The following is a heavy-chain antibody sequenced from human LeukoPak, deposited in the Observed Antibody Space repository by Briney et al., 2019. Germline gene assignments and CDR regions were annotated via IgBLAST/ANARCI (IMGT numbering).Heavy chain of an antibody. CDR2: ISSNGGST. Sequence: AASVRVSCKASGYTFTSYYMHWVRQAPGKGLEYVSGISSNGGSTYYANSVKGRVTISRDNSKNTLYLHMGSLRAEDMAVYYCAIAAAATVLGYWGQGTLVTVSS. D-gene: IGHD6-13*01. CDR1: GYTFTSYY. CDR3: AIAAAATVLGY. V-gene: IGHV3-64*01. J-gene: IGHJ4*02.